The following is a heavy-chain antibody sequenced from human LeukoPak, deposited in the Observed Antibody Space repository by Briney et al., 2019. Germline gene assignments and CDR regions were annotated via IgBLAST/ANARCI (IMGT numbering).Heavy chain of an antibody. V-gene: IGHV3-66*02. CDR2: IYSGGST. J-gene: IGHJ3*02. CDR3: ARDIVGYYDILTGINRGAFDI. D-gene: IGHD3-9*01. Sequence: GGSLRLSCAASGFTVSSDYMSWVRQAPGKGLEWVSVIYSGGSTYYADSAKGRFTISRDNSKNTLYLQMNSLRAEDTAVYYCARDIVGYYDILTGINRGAFDIWGQGTMVTVSS. CDR1: GFTVSSDY.